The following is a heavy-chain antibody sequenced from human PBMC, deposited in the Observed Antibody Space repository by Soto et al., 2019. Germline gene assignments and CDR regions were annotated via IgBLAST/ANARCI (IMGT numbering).Heavy chain of an antibody. D-gene: IGHD5-12*01. J-gene: IGHJ4*02. Sequence: GGSLRLSCAASGFAFNNYAMAWVRQAPGKGLDWVSTISAGGDATHYADSVKGRFTISRDNSKNILYLQLDSLRVEDTAIYYCARDVGGSNAMFDYWGQGTQATVSS. CDR3: ARDVGGSNAMFDY. V-gene: IGHV3-23*01. CDR2: ISAGGDAT. CDR1: GFAFNNYA.